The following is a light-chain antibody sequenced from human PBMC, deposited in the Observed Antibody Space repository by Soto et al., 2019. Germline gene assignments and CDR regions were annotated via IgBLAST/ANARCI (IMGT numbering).Light chain of an antibody. CDR2: GAS. J-gene: IGKJ2*01. Sequence: EIVMTQSPATLSVSPGERATLSCRASQSVNSNLAWFQQKPGQPPRLLIYGASTRATGIAARFSGSGSGTEFTLTISSLRSEDFAVYYCQQYGTSPGYTFGQGTELEIK. V-gene: IGKV3-15*01. CDR1: QSVNSN. CDR3: QQYGTSPGYT.